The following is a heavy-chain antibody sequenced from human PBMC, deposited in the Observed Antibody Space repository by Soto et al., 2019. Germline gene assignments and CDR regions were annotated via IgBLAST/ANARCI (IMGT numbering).Heavy chain of an antibody. Sequence: EVQLVESGGGLVQPGRSLRLSCAASGFTFDDYAMHWVRQPPGKGLEWVSSISWNSGNLGYADSVKGRFTISRDNAKNFLYLQMNSLRGEDTALYCAKGASTTVFAFNDYWGQGTLVTVSS. CDR2: ISWNSGNL. V-gene: IGHV3-9*01. CDR1: GFTFDDYA. D-gene: IGHD4-17*01. J-gene: IGHJ4*02. CDR3: AKGASTTVFAFNDY.